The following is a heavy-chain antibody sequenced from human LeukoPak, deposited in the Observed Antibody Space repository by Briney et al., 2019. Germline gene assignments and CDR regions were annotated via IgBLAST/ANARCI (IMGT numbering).Heavy chain of an antibody. CDR3: AGEDLLTGNAFDI. D-gene: IGHD7-27*01. V-gene: IGHV1-2*02. Sequence: ASVKVSCKASGYTFSGNYIHWVRQAPGQGLEWMGWINPNSGDTNYAQKFQGRVTLTRDTSISTAYMELSRLRSDDTAVYYCAGEDLLTGNAFDIWGQGTMVTVSS. J-gene: IGHJ3*02. CDR2: INPNSGDT. CDR1: GYTFSGNY.